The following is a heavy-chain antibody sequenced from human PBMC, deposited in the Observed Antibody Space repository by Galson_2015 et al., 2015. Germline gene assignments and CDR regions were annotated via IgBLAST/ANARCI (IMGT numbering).Heavy chain of an antibody. CDR1: GFTFSSYG. D-gene: IGHD3-3*01. CDR3: ASLIEHYDFWSGPHYGMDV. J-gene: IGHJ6*02. Sequence: SLRLSCAASGFTFSSYGMHWVRQAPGKGLEWVAVIWYDGSNKYYADSVKGRFTISRDNSKNTLYLQMNSLRAEDTAVYYCASLIEHYDFWSGPHYGMDVWGQGTTVTVSS. CDR2: IWYDGSNK. V-gene: IGHV3-33*01.